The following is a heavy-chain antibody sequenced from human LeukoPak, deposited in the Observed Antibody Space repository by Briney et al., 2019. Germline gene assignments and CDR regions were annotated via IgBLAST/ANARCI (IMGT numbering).Heavy chain of an antibody. CDR2: ISGGSVST. Sequence: QAGGSLRLSCVGSDFTFRSYVMSWVRQAPGKGLEWFSAISGGSVSTYYADSVKGRFTISRDNSKNTLYLQMNSLKAEDTAVYYCAKWGEIVVVAATRYYFDYWGQGTLVTVSS. V-gene: IGHV3-23*01. J-gene: IGHJ4*02. CDR1: DFTFRSYV. CDR3: AKWGEIVVVAATRYYFDY. D-gene: IGHD2-15*01.